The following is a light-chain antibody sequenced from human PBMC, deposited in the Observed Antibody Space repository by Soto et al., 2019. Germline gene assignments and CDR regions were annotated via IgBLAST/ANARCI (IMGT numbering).Light chain of an antibody. CDR3: QQYSNWPFT. V-gene: IGKV3-11*01. Sequence: EIVLTQSPATLSLSPGERATISCRASQSVSSYLAWYQQKPGQAPKLLIYDASNMAPGIPARFSGSGYGTDFTLTISSLEPEDVAIYYCQQYSNWPFTFGQGTKLEIK. CDR1: QSVSSY. CDR2: DAS. J-gene: IGKJ2*01.